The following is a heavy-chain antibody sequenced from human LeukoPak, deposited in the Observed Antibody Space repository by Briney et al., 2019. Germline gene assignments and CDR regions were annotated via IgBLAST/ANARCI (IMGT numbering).Heavy chain of an antibody. CDR3: ARWANSGWYFDY. D-gene: IGHD6-19*01. V-gene: IGHV3-30*01. J-gene: IGHJ4*02. CDR2: ISYDGSNK. Sequence: PGRSLRLSRAASGFTFSSYAMHWVRQAPGKGLEWVAVISYDGSNKYYADSVKGRFTISRDNSKNTLYLQMNSLRAEDTAVYYCARWANSGWYFDYWGQGTLVTVSS. CDR1: GFTFSSYA.